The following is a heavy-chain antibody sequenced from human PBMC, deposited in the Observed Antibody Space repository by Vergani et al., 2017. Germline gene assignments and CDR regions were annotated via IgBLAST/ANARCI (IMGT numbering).Heavy chain of an antibody. CDR1: GFTFSSYG. Sequence: QVQLVESGGGVVQPGRSLRLSCAASGFTFSSYGMHWVRQAPGKGLEWVAVIWYDGSTKYYADSVKGRFTISRDNSKNTLDLQLNSLRVEETAVYYCAKGEGPNYYYYGMDVWGQGTTVTVSS. J-gene: IGHJ6*01. CDR3: AKGEGPNYYYYGMDV. V-gene: IGHV3-33*06. CDR2: IWYDGSTK.